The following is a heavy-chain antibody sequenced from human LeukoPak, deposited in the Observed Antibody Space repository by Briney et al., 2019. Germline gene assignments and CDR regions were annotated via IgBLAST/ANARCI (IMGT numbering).Heavy chain of an antibody. CDR1: GFTFSSYA. Sequence: GGSLRLSCAASGFTFSSYAMSWVRQAPGKGLEWVSAISGSGGSTYYAGSVKGRFTISRDNSKNTLYLQMNSLRAEDTAVYYCAKDRMVYDILTALVDYWGQGTLVTVSS. CDR2: ISGSGGST. CDR3: AKDRMVYDILTALVDY. J-gene: IGHJ4*02. D-gene: IGHD3-9*01. V-gene: IGHV3-23*01.